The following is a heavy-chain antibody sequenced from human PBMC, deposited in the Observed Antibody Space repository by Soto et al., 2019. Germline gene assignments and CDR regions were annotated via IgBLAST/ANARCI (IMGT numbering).Heavy chain of an antibody. J-gene: IGHJ4*02. D-gene: IGHD2-8*02. Sequence: LSLTCTVSGGSISSGGYYWSWIRQPPGKGLEWIGEINHSGSTNYNPSLKSRVTISVDTSKNQFSLKPSSVTAADTAVYYCARAFWSRNFDYWGQGTLVTVSS. CDR3: ARAFWSRNFDY. CDR2: INHSGST. CDR1: GGSISSGGYY. V-gene: IGHV4-39*07.